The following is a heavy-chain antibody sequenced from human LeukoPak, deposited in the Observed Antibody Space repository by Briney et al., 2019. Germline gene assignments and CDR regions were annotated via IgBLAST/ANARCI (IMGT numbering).Heavy chain of an antibody. D-gene: IGHD6-13*01. J-gene: IGHJ6*02. V-gene: IGHV3-30-3*01. CDR3: ARDYVMGSWYSHYNYGMDV. Sequence: GGSLRLSCAASEFTLASYAMHWVRQAPGKGLEWVTVISDDGSEKYYVDSVKGRFTISRDDSKNTLYLQMNSLRAEDTAVYYCARDYVMGSWYSHYNYGMDVWGQGTTVTVSS. CDR1: EFTLASYA. CDR2: ISDDGSEK.